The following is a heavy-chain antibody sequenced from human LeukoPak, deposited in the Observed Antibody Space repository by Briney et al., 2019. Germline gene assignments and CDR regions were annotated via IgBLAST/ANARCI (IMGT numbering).Heavy chain of an antibody. V-gene: IGHV6-1*01. Sequence: SQTLSLTCAISGDSVSNNSAAWNWNRQSPSRGLEWLGRTYYRSKWYNDYAVSVKSRITINPDTSKNQFSLQLNSVTPEDTAVYYCARKLPRSVFDIWGQGTMVTVSS. CDR2: TYYRSKWYN. J-gene: IGHJ3*02. CDR1: GDSVSNNSAA. CDR3: ARKLPRSVFDI. D-gene: IGHD4-23*01.